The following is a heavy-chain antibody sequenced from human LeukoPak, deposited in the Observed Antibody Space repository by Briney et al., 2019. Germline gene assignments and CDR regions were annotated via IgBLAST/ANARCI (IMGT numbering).Heavy chain of an antibody. CDR3: ARSRGSKYSGSYILGY. CDR1: GGSISSYY. D-gene: IGHD1-26*01. V-gene: IGHV4-59*01. CDR2: IYYSGST. Sequence: SETLSLTCTVSGGSISSYYWSWIRQPPGKGLEWIGYIYYSGSTNYNPSLKSRVTISVDTSKNQFSLKLSSVTAADTAVYYCARSRGSKYSGSYILGYWGQGTLVTASS. J-gene: IGHJ4*02.